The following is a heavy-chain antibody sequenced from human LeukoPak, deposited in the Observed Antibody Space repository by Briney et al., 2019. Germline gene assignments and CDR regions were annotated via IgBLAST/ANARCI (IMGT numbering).Heavy chain of an antibody. V-gene: IGHV1-46*01. D-gene: IGHD6-19*01. Sequence: GASVKVSCKASGYTFPNNYIHWVRQAPGQGLEWMGMINPSGGTTRYAQKFQGRVTMTRDMSTTTVYMDLSSLKSEDTAVYYCARDEGHWLVRGWFDPWGQGTLVTVSS. CDR3: ARDEGHWLVRGWFDP. CDR2: INPSGGTT. J-gene: IGHJ5*02. CDR1: GYTFPNNY.